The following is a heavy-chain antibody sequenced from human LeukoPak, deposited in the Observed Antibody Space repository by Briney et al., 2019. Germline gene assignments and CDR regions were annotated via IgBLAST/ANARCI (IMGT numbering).Heavy chain of an antibody. Sequence: GGSLRLSCAASGFTFSSYAMHWVRQAPGKGLEWVAVISYDGSNKYYADSVKGRFTISRDNSKNTLYLQMNSLRAEDTAVYYCARTQMATIDAFDIWGQGTMVTVSS. D-gene: IGHD5-24*01. V-gene: IGHV3-30*04. CDR3: ARTQMATIDAFDI. CDR2: ISYDGSNK. CDR1: GFTFSSYA. J-gene: IGHJ3*02.